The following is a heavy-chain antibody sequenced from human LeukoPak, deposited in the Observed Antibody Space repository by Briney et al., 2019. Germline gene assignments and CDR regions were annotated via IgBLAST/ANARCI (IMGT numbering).Heavy chain of an antibody. D-gene: IGHD3-10*02. CDR2: IYSGGST. J-gene: IGHJ6*04. CDR1: GFTVSSNY. V-gene: IGHV3-53*01. CDR3: AELGITMIGGV. Sequence: GGSLRLSCAASGFTVSSNYMSWVRQAPGKGLEWVSVIYSGGSTYYADSVKGRFTISRDNSKNTLYLQMNSLRAEDTAVYYCAELGITMIGGVWGKGTTFTISS.